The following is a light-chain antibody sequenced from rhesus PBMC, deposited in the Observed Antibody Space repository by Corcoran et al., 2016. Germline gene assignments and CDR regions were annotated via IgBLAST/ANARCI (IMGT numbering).Light chain of an antibody. J-gene: IGKJ4*01. V-gene: IGKV1S14*01. Sequence: DIQMTQSPSSLSASVGDTVTITCRASQGISNYLAWYQQKPGKAPKPLIYYAYNLGSGVPSRFSGSGSGTDFTRTISSRQPEDFATYYCQQHNSYPPSLTFGGGTKVEIK. CDR2: YAY. CDR3: QQHNSYPPSLT. CDR1: QGISNY.